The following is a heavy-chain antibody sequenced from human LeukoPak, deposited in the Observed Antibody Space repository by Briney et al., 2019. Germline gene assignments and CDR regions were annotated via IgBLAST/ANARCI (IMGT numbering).Heavy chain of an antibody. CDR1: GFTFSTYG. V-gene: IGHV3-33*01. CDR2: IWCDGSDK. D-gene: IGHD1-1*01. J-gene: IGHJ4*02. Sequence: GRSLRLSCAASGFTFSTYGVHWVRQAPGKGLEWVAVIWCDGSDKYYADSVKGRFTISRDNSKNTLYLQMNSLRAEDTAVYYCARDRNVDYFDYWGRGTLVTVAS. CDR3: ARDRNVDYFDY.